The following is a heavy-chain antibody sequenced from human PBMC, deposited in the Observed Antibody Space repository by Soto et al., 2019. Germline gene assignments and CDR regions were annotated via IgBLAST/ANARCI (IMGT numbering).Heavy chain of an antibody. V-gene: IGHV3-7*04. Sequence: EVQLVESGGGLGQPGGSLRLSCAASGFTFSGSWMNWVRQAPGKGLEWVANIKQDGSENYYVDSVRGRFTISRDNAKNSLFLQMDSLRAEDTAVYYCARGFGLDSWGPGTLVTVSS. CDR1: GFTFSGSW. CDR2: IKQDGSEN. D-gene: IGHD3-3*01. CDR3: ARGFGLDS. J-gene: IGHJ5*01.